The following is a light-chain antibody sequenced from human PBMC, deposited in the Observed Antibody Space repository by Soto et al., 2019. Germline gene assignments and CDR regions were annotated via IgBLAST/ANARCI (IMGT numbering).Light chain of an antibody. CDR1: TGAVTSGHY. J-gene: IGLJ3*02. V-gene: IGLV7-46*01. Sequence: QAVVTQEPSLTVSPGGTVTLTCGSSTGAVTSGHYPYWFQQRPGQAPKTLIYDANNKYPWAPARFSGSLFGGKATLTLSGAQPEDEAEYYCLLQYSEIRVFGGGTKLTVL. CDR2: DAN. CDR3: LLQYSEIRV.